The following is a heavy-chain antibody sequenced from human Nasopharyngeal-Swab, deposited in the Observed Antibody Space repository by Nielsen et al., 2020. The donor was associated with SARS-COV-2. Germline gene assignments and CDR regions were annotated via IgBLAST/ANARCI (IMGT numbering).Heavy chain of an antibody. CDR2: ISTSGRST. D-gene: IGHD3-22*01. V-gene: IGHV3-11*04. CDR1: GFTFSDYY. J-gene: IGHJ4*02. CDR3: ARDGPHDSSGYYYPLWFDY. Sequence: GGSLRLSCAASGFTFSDYYMAWVRQAPGKGLEWLSYISTSGRSTDSADSVKGRFTISRDNSKNTLYLQMNSLRAEDTAVYYCARDGPHDSSGYYYPLWFDYWGQGNLVTVSS.